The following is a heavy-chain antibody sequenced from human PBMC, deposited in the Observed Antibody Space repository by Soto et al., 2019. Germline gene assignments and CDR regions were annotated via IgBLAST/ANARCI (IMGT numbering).Heavy chain of an antibody. CDR1: GGTFSSYA. Sequence: SVKVSCKASGGTFSSYAISWVRQAPGQGLEWMGGIIPIFGTANYAQKFQGRVTITADESTSTAYMELSSLRSEDTAVYYCARTVAVAGVNWFDPWGQGTLVTVSS. D-gene: IGHD6-19*01. V-gene: IGHV1-69*13. CDR3: ARTVAVAGVNWFDP. CDR2: IIPIFGTA. J-gene: IGHJ5*02.